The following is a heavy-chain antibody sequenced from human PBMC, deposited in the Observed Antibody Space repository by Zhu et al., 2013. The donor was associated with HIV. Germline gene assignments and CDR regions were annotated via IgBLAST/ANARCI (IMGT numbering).Heavy chain of an antibody. J-gene: IGHJ6*02. CDR3: TRSTAITMFGYIVGHRHYALDV. CDR2: INPNTGGT. V-gene: IGHV1-46*02. D-gene: IGHD3-3*01. Sequence: VEFVQSGAEVRKPGASVKVSCRASGYTFNSYYLHWVRQAPGQGLEWMGEINPNTGGTTYAQRYRDRVSMTADTSTNTISLVLSRLTVADTAVYYCTRSTAITMFGYIVGHRHYALDVWGKGRRSPS. CDR1: GYTFNSYY.